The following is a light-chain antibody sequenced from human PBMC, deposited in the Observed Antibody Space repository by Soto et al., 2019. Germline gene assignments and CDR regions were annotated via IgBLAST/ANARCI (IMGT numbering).Light chain of an antibody. Sequence: DIVMTQSSDSLAVSLGERGIINCKSSQTILYSSNNKSYLGWYQQKPGQPPKLLIYWASTRESGVPDRFSGSGSGTDFTLTISSLQAEDVAVYYCQQYYNTRTFGQGTNVEIK. CDR3: QQYYNTRT. CDR2: WAS. V-gene: IGKV4-1*01. J-gene: IGKJ1*01. CDR1: QTILYSSNNKSY.